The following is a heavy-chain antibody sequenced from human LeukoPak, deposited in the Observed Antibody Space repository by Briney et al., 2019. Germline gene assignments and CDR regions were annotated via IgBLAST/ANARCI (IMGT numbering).Heavy chain of an antibody. CDR2: ISGSGGST. V-gene: IGHV3-23*01. D-gene: IGHD1-1*01. J-gene: IGHJ4*02. CDR3: AKDRTKPEY. Sequence: GGSLRLSCAASGFTLSNYDMTWVAQAPGKGLEWVSAISGSGGSTYYADSVKGRFTISRDNSKNTLYLQMNSLRAEDTAVYYCAKDRTKPEYWGQGTLVTVSS. CDR1: GFTLSNYD.